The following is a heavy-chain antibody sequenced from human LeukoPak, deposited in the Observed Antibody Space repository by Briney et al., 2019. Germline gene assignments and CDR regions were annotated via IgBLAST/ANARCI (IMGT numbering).Heavy chain of an antibody. Sequence: GGSLRLSCAASGFNFSSYWMHWVRQAPGKGLVWISRINYDGTTTSYADSVKGRFTISRDNAKKSLYLQVKSLRAEDTAVYYCARALNDAFDIWGQGTMVTVSS. V-gene: IGHV3-74*01. CDR1: GFNFSSYW. CDR3: ARALNDAFDI. CDR2: INYDGTTT. J-gene: IGHJ3*02.